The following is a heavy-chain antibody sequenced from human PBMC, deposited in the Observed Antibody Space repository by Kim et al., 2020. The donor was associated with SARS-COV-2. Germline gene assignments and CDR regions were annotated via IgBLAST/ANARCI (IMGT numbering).Heavy chain of an antibody. J-gene: IGHJ3*02. CDR2: IKQDGSEK. D-gene: IGHD2-15*01. CDR3: ARDSEWVVGAFDI. Sequence: GGSLRLSCAASGFTFSSYWMSWVRQAPGKGLEWVANIKQDGSEKYYVDSVKGRFTISRDNAKNSLYLQMNSLRAEDTAVCYCARDSEWVVGAFDIWGQGTMVTVSS. CDR1: GFTFSSYW. V-gene: IGHV3-7*03.